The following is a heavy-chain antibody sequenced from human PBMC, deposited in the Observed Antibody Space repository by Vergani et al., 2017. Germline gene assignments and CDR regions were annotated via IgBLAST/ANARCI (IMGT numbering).Heavy chain of an antibody. Sequence: QVQLQESGPGLVKPSETLSLTCTVSGGSISSYYWSWIRQPPRKGLEWIGYIYYSGSTYYNPSLKSRVTISVDTSKNQFSLKLSSVTAADTAVYYCARDPDYDSSGYYYFDYWGQGTLVTVSS. CDR1: GGSISSYY. D-gene: IGHD3-22*01. J-gene: IGHJ4*02. CDR3: ARDPDYDSSGYYYFDY. CDR2: IYYSGST. V-gene: IGHV4-59*12.